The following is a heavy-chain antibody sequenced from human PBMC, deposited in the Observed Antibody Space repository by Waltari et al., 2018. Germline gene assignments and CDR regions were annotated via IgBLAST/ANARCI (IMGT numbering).Heavy chain of an antibody. D-gene: IGHD5-12*01. CDR2: TYYSRGT. CDR1: GGSISSSSYY. J-gene: IGHJ5*02. CDR3: ARHWKKSGYRFDP. V-gene: IGHV4-39*01. Sequence: QLQLQESGPGLVKPSETLSLTCTVSGGSISSSSYYWGWIRQSPEKGLEWIGSTYYSRGTYYNPPLSSRFTISGDPSKNHFSLKLSSVTAADTAVYYCARHWKKSGYRFDPWGQGTLVTVSS.